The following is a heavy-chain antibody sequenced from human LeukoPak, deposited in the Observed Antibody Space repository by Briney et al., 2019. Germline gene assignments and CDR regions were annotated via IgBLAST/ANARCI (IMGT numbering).Heavy chain of an antibody. CDR3: ARDAGYYDFWSGRIPYYFDY. V-gene: IGHV4-30-4*01. CDR1: GGSISSANYY. Sequence: SETLSLTCTVSGGSISSANYYWSWIRQPPGKGLEWIGYINYSGSAFYNPSLESRIIISVDTSKNQFSLKLSSVTAADTAVYYCARDAGYYDFWSGRIPYYFDYWGQGTLVTVSS. J-gene: IGHJ4*02. D-gene: IGHD3-3*01. CDR2: INYSGSA.